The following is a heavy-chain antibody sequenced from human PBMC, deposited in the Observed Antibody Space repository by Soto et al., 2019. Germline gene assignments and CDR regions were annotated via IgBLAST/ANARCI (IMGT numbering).Heavy chain of an antibody. CDR1: GGSINSGAYF. CDR3: ARGLVRGPFYFHALDV. J-gene: IGHJ6*02. CDR2: VSKIGST. D-gene: IGHD3-10*01. V-gene: IGHV4-31*03. Sequence: TLSLTGTVSGGSINSGAYFWSWIRQHPGRGLEWIGYVSKIGSTYYNPSLKSRVTISGDTSKSQFSLNLSSVTAADTAIYYCARGLVRGPFYFHALDVWGQGTTVTVSS.